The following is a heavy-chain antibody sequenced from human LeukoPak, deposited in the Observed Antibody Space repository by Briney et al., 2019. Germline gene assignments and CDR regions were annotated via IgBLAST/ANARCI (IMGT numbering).Heavy chain of an antibody. J-gene: IGHJ4*02. CDR1: GGSLSGYY. V-gene: IGHV4-34*01. CDR3: ARWVGGPPDY. Sequence: SETLSLTCAVYGGSLSGYYWSWIRQPPGKGLEWIGEINHSGSTNYNPSLKSRVTISVDTSKNQFSLKLSSVTAADTAVYYCARWVGGPPDYWGQGTLVTVSS. D-gene: IGHD6-25*01. CDR2: INHSGST.